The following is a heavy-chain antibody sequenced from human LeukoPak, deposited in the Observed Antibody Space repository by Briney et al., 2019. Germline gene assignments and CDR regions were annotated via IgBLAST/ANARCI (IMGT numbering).Heavy chain of an antibody. V-gene: IGHV4-34*01. D-gene: IGHD6-13*01. Sequence: PSETLSLTCAVYGGSFSGYYWSWIRQPPGKGLEWIGEINHSGSTNYNPSLKSRVTISVDTSKNQFSLKLSSVTAADTAVYYCSGIAASADAFDIWGQGTMVTVSS. J-gene: IGHJ3*02. CDR3: SGIAASADAFDI. CDR1: GGSFSGYY. CDR2: INHSGST.